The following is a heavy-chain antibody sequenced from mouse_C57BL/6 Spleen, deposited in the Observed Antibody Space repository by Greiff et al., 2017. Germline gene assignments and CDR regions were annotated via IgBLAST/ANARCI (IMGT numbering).Heavy chain of an antibody. Sequence: VQLQQPGAELVRPGSSVKLSCKASGYTFTSYWMDWVKQRPGQGLEWIGNIYPSDSETHYNQKFKDTATLPVDQSSSTAYMQLTSLTSEYSAVDCDEWGGTAQATNDYWGQGTTLTVSS. CDR1: GYTFTSYW. V-gene: IGHV1-61*01. D-gene: IGHD3-2*02. J-gene: IGHJ2*01. CDR2: IYPSDSET. CDR3: EWGGTAQATNDY.